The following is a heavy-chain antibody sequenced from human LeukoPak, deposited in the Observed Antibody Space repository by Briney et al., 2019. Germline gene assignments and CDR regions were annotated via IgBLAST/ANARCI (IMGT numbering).Heavy chain of an antibody. CDR1: GGSFSDYY. Sequence: PSETLSLTCAVYGGSFSDYYWTWIRQPPGKGLEWIGYIYHTGSTNYNPSLNSRVTISRDTSKNHFSLELTSATAADTAVYFCARGRVSSNTWYSTYYYFYMDVWGKGTTVTVSS. CDR2: IYHTGST. D-gene: IGHD6-13*01. V-gene: IGHV4-59*01. CDR3: ARGRVSSNTWYSTYYYFYMDV. J-gene: IGHJ6*03.